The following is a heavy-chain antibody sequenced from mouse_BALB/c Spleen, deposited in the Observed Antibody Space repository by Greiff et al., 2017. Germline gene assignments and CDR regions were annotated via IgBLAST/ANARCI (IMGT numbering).Heavy chain of an antibody. J-gene: IGHJ2*01. D-gene: IGHD4-1*02. V-gene: IGHV5-17*02. CDR3: ARSNWFYFDY. Sequence: EVKVVESGGGLVQPGGSRKLSCAASGFTFSSFGMHWVRQAPEKGLEWVAYISSGSSTIYYADTVKGRFTISRDNPKNTLFLQMTSLRSEDTAMYYCARSNWFYFDYWGQGTTLTVSS. CDR2: ISSGSSTI. CDR1: GFTFSSFG.